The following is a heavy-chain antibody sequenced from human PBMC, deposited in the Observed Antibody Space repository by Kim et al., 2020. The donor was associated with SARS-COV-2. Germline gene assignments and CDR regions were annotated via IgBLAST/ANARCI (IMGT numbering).Heavy chain of an antibody. CDR2: IWYDGSNK. J-gene: IGHJ4*02. CDR3: ARDKGLGRYFDY. D-gene: IGHD6-19*01. CDR1: GFTFSSYG. V-gene: IGHV3-33*01. Sequence: GGSLRLSCAASGFTFSSYGMHWVRQAPGKGLEWVAVIWYDGSNKYYPDSVKGRFTISRDNSKNTLYLQMNSLRAEDTAVYYCARDKGLGRYFDYWGQGTLVTVSS.